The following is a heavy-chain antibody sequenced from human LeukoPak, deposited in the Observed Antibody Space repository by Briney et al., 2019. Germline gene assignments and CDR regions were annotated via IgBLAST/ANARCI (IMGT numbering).Heavy chain of an antibody. Sequence: SVKVSCKASGGTFSSYTISWVRQAPGQGLEWMGRIIPILDIANYAQKFQGRVTITADKSTSTAYMELSSLRSEDTAVYYCARDSGGYCSSTSCYPLTDYWGQRTLVTVSS. D-gene: IGHD2-2*01. CDR2: IIPILDIA. CDR1: GGTFSSYT. V-gene: IGHV1-69*04. CDR3: ARDSGGYCSSTSCYPLTDY. J-gene: IGHJ4*02.